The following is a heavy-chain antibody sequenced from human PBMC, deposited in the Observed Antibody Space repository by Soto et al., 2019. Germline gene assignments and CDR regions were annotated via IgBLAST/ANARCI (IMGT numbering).Heavy chain of an antibody. J-gene: IGHJ4*02. V-gene: IGHV3-48*03. D-gene: IGHD3-22*01. CDR2: ISSSGSTI. CDR3: ARDPLYYYDSSGNDY. Sequence: PGGSLRLSCAASGFTFSSYEMNWVRQAPGKGLEWVSYISSSGSTIYYADSVKGRFTISRDNAKNSLYLQMNSLRAEDTAVYYCARDPLYYYDSSGNDYWGQGTLVTVSS. CDR1: GFTFSSYE.